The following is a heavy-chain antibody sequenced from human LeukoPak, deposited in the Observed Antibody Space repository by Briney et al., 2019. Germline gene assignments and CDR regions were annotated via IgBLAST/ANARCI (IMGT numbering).Heavy chain of an antibody. CDR3: ARGRRYSYGKPDY. V-gene: IGHV1-69*13. D-gene: IGHD5-18*01. CDR2: IIPIFGTA. Sequence: VASVTVSCKASGGTFSSYAISWVRQAPGQGLEWMGGIIPIFGTANYAQKFQGRVTITADESTSTAYMELSSLRSEDTAVYYCARGRRYSYGKPDYWGQGTLVTVSS. J-gene: IGHJ4*02. CDR1: GGTFSSYA.